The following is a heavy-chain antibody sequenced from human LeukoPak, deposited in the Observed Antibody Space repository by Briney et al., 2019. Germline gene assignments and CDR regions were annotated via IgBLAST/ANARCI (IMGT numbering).Heavy chain of an antibody. CDR2: FDPEDGET. J-gene: IGHJ5*02. V-gene: IGHV1-24*01. CDR1: GYTLTELS. D-gene: IGHD6-13*01. Sequence: ASVKVSCKVSGYTLTELSMHWVRQAPGKGLEWMGGFDPEDGETIYAQKFQGRVTMTEDTSTDTAYMELSSLRSEDTAVYYCATDLSIAAAGTRWFDPWDQGTLVTVSS. CDR3: ATDLSIAAAGTRWFDP.